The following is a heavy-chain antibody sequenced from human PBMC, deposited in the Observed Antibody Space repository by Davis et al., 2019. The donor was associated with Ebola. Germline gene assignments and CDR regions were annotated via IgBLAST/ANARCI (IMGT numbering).Heavy chain of an antibody. J-gene: IGHJ6*02. Sequence: MPGGSLRLSCTIYGGSFSGYYWSWIRQPPGKGLEWLGEVSHSGYSNYNPSLKSRVTISVDTSKNQFSLKLSSVTAADTAVYYCARHFGLSIAADYGMDVWGQGTTVTVSS. CDR3: ARHFGLSIAADYGMDV. V-gene: IGHV4-34*01. D-gene: IGHD6-6*01. CDR2: VSHSGYS. CDR1: GGSFSGYY.